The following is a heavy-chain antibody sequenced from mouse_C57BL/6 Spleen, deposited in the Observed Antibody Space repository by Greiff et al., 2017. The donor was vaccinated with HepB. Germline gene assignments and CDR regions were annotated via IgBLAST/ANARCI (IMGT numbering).Heavy chain of an antibody. CDR2: INPNNGGT. Sequence: VQLQQSGPELVKPGASVKMSCKASGYTFTDYNMHWVKQSHGKSLEWIGYINPNNGGTSYNQKFKGKATLTVNKSSSTAYMELRSLTSEDSAVYYCAFYDGYYAWFAYWGQGTLVTVSA. CDR1: GYTFTDYN. J-gene: IGHJ3*01. D-gene: IGHD2-3*01. V-gene: IGHV1-22*01. CDR3: AFYDGYYAWFAY.